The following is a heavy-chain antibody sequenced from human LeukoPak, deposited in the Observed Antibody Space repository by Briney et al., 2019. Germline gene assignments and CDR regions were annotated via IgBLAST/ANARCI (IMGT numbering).Heavy chain of an antibody. CDR3: ARGVVDYSTRSGYLSP. D-gene: IGHD3-22*01. CDR2: IYSTGSA. V-gene: IGHV4-34*01. Sequence: SETLSLTCAVHSGSFSGYCWTWIRQPPGRGLEWIGEIYSTGSANYNPSLKSRLAISVDTSRSQFSLRLSSLTAADTAVYFCARGVVDYSTRSGYLSPWGQGTRVAVSS. CDR1: SGSFSGYC. J-gene: IGHJ5*02.